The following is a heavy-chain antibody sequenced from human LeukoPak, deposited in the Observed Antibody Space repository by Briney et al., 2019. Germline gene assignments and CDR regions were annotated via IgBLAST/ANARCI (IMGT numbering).Heavy chain of an antibody. J-gene: IGHJ4*02. V-gene: IGHV3-7*04. CDR2: MKQDGSEK. CDR1: GFTFSAYW. Sequence: GGSLRLSCAASGFTFSAYWMSWVRQAPGKGLEWVANMKQDGSEKYSVDSVKGRFTISRDNAKNSLYLQMNSLRAEDTAVYYCARASTYPDYWGQGTLVTVSS. CDR3: ARASTYPDY.